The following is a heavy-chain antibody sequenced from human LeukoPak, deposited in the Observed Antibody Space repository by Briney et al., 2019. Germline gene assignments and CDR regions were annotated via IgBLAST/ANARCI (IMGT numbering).Heavy chain of an antibody. D-gene: IGHD3-22*01. J-gene: IGHJ4*02. Sequence: GGSLRLSCAASGFTFSSYEMNWVRQAPGKGLEWVSFISSSPTNIYYAASVKGRFTISRDNSKNTLYLQMNSLRAEDTAVYYCAREGYYDRSGYYLYWGQGTLVTVSS. CDR3: AREGYYDRSGYYLY. CDR1: GFTFSSYE. V-gene: IGHV3-21*04. CDR2: ISSSPTNI.